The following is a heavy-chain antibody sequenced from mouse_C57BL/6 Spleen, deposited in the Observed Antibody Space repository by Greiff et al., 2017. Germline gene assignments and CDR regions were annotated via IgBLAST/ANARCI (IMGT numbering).Heavy chain of an antibody. V-gene: IGHV1-55*01. CDR2: IYPGSGST. D-gene: IGHD2-5*01. J-gene: IGHJ1*03. Sequence: VQLKQPGAELVKPGASVKMSCKASCFPFTSYSITWVKQRPGHGLEWIGDIYPGSGSTNYNDKFKCKATLTVDTSSSTAYMQLSSLTSEDSAVYYCAYYSNYWYFDVWGTGTTVTVSS. CDR3: AYYSNYWYFDV. CDR1: CFPFTSYS.